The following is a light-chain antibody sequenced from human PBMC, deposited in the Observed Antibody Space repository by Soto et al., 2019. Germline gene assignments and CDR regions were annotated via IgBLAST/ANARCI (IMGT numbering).Light chain of an antibody. CDR1: QSISSY. CDR3: QQSYSTLMYT. Sequence: DIQMTQSPSSLSASVGDRVTITCRASQSISSYLNWYQQKPGKAPKLLIYAASSLQSGVPSRFSGGGSGTYFTLTISSLQPEDFATYYCQQSYSTLMYTFGQGTKLEIK. CDR2: AAS. V-gene: IGKV1-39*01. J-gene: IGKJ2*01.